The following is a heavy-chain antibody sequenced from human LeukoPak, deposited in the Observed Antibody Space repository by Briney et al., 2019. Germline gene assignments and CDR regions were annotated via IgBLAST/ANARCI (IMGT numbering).Heavy chain of an antibody. J-gene: IGHJ6*03. CDR3: AGVYYYYYMDV. CDR1: GFTFSSYG. CDR2: ISYDRSNK. D-gene: IGHD2-8*01. Sequence: GGSLRLSCAASGFTFSSYGMHWVRQAPGKGLEWVAVISYDRSNKYYADSVKGRFTISRDNSKNTLYLQMNSLRAEDTAVYYCAGVYYYYYMDVWGKGTTVTVSS. V-gene: IGHV3-30*03.